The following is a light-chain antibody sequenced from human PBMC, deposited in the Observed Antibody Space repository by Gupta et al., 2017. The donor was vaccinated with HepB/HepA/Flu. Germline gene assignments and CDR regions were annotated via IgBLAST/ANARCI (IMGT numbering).Light chain of an antibody. CDR2: RNN. V-gene: IGLV1-47*01. Sequence: QPVLTQAPSASAPPGQRALISCSGPGSNIGSNYVYWYQQLPETAPKLLSHRNNQRPSRVPNRFSVSKSGISAYLAISGLRSEDEADYYCSALDDRLSGVVFGGGTKLTVL. CDR1: GSNIGSNY. CDR3: SALDDRLSGVV. J-gene: IGLJ2*01.